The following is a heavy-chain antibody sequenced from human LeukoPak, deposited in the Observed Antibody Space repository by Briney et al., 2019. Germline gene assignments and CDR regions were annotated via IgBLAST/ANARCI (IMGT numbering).Heavy chain of an antibody. CDR2: IKYYGTEK. Sequence: PGGSLRLSCSASGFTFSDYWMSWVRQAPGKWLEWVANIKYYGTEKYYVDSVKGRFTISRDNAKNSLFLQMNSLRAEDTAVYYCASALPADRFDYWGQGTLVTVSS. V-gene: IGHV3-7*01. J-gene: IGHJ4*02. CDR3: ASALPADRFDY. D-gene: IGHD2-2*01. CDR1: GFTFSDYW.